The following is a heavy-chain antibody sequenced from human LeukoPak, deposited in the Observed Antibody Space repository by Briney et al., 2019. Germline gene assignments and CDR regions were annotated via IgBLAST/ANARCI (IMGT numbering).Heavy chain of an antibody. CDR3: ARLLGPYCSSTSCYEYFDY. CDR1: GSIFTSYW. Sequence: GASLKISCQGSGSIFTSYWIGWGRQLPGKGQEWMGIIYPGDSDTRYSPSFQGHVTISADKSISTAYLQWSSLKASDTAMYYCARLLGPYCSSTSCYEYFDYWGQGTLVTVSS. V-gene: IGHV5-51*01. D-gene: IGHD2-2*01. CDR2: IYPGDSDT. J-gene: IGHJ4*02.